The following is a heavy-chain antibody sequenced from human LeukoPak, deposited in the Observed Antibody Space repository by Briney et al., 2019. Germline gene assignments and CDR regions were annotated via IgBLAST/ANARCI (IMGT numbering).Heavy chain of an antibody. J-gene: IGHJ3*01. CDR1: GFTISGVA. Sequence: PGTSLRLSCTASGFTISGVAMHWVRQAPGKGLQWVAHISFDGSYKYYADSVKGRFTISRDNSKNTLYLQMNSLRTDDTALFYCAKEILDALYRWGPGTLVSVS. V-gene: IGHV3-30*04. CDR3: AKEILDALYR. D-gene: IGHD3-16*02. CDR2: ISFDGSYK.